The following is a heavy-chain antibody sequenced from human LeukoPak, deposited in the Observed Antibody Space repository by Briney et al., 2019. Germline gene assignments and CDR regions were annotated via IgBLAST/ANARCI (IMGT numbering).Heavy chain of an antibody. CDR3: ASGAITIFGVVTH. CDR1: GFTFSSYA. D-gene: IGHD3-3*01. Sequence: GGSLRLSCAASGFTFSSYAMHWVRQARGKGLEWVALLSYDGSYEYYADSVKGRFTISRDNSKNTLYLQMNSLRTEDSAVYYCASGAITIFGVVTHWGQGTLVTVSS. CDR2: LSYDGSYE. V-gene: IGHV3-30*04. J-gene: IGHJ4*02.